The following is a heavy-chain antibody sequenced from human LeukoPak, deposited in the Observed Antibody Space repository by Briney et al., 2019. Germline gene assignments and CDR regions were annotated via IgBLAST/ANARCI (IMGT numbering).Heavy chain of an antibody. V-gene: IGHV1-18*01. D-gene: IGHD3-22*01. Sequence: ASVKVSCKASGYTFTSYGISWVRQAPGQGLEWMGWISAYNGNTNYAQKLQGRVTMTTDTSTSTAYMELRSLRSDDTAVYYCARDTSDYYDSSGYLDYWGQETLVTVSS. CDR2: ISAYNGNT. CDR1: GYTFTSYG. J-gene: IGHJ4*02. CDR3: ARDTSDYYDSSGYLDY.